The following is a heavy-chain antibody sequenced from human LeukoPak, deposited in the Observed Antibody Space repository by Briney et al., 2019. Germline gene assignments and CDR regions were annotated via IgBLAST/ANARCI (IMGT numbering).Heavy chain of an antibody. Sequence: SETLSLTCAVYGGSFSGYYWSWIRQPPGKGLEWIGEINHSGSTNYNPSLKSRVTISVDTSKNQFSLKLSSVTAADTAVYYCARRNDYVWGSYRYFDYWGQGTLVTVSS. J-gene: IGHJ4*02. CDR3: ARRNDYVWGSYRYFDY. CDR2: INHSGST. D-gene: IGHD3-16*02. CDR1: GGSFSGYY. V-gene: IGHV4-34*01.